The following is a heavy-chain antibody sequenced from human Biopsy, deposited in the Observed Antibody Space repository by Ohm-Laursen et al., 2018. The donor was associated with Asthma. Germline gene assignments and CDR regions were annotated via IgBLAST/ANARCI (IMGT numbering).Heavy chain of an antibody. V-gene: IGHV3-33*01. CDR2: IWFDGSNK. CDR3: GRERSYMVDY. J-gene: IGHJ4*02. D-gene: IGHD3-10*01. Sequence: SLRLSCAACGFTFGSYGLHWVRQAPGKGLKWVADIWFDGSNKHYADSVKGRFTISRDNSKNTLYLQMNSLRAEDTALYYCGRERSYMVDYWGQGTLVIVSS. CDR1: GFTFGSYG.